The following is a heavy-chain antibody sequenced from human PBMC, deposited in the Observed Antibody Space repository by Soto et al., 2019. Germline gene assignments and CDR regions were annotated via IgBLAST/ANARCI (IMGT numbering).Heavy chain of an antibody. Sequence: GGPLRLSCAASGFPFSDFYMTWIRRAPGRGLQCLSYISGRGGTIYYADSVKGRFTISRDNAKNSLDLQMDGLRGDDTGVYYCARTTWELGVRFDYWGQGALVTVSS. J-gene: IGHJ4*02. V-gene: IGHV3-11*01. CDR3: ARTTWELGVRFDY. CDR1: GFPFSDFY. D-gene: IGHD1-26*01. CDR2: ISGRGGTI.